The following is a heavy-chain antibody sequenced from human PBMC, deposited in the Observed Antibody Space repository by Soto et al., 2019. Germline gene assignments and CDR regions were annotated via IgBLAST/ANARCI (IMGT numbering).Heavy chain of an antibody. CDR1: GFTFNNAW. D-gene: IGHD4-17*01. V-gene: IGHV3-15*01. J-gene: IGHJ1*01. CDR3: TLGRDYGASEYFQH. Sequence: EVQVVESGGGLVKPGGSLRPSCAVSGFTFNNAWMTWVRQAPGKGLEWVGRIKSKTDGGTTDYAAPVKGRFTISRDDSKNTLYLQMNSLKTEDTAVYYCTLGRDYGASEYFQHWGQGTLVTVSS. CDR2: IKSKTDGGTT.